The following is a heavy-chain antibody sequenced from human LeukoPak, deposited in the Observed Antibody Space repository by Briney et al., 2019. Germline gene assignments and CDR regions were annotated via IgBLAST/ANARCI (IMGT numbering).Heavy chain of an antibody. CDR1: GFTFSSYG. Sequence: GSLRLSCAASGFTFSSYGMSWVRQAPGKGLEWIGYIYYSGSTNYNPSLKSRVTISVDTSKNQFSLKLRYVTAADTAVYYCARVTGYMVEDFFDYWGQGTLVTVSS. J-gene: IGHJ4*02. CDR2: IYYSGST. CDR3: ARVTGYMVEDFFDY. V-gene: IGHV4-59*01. D-gene: IGHD3-9*01.